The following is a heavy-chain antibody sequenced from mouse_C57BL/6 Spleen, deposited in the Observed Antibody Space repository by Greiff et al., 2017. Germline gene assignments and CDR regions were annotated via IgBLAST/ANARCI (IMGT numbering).Heavy chain of an antibody. Sequence: EVQLQQSGPELVKPGASVKISCKASGYTFTDYYMNWVKQSHGKSLEWIGDINPNNGGTSYNQKFKGKATLTVDKSSSTAYMELRSLTSEDSAVYYCASRDWYFDVWGTGTTVTVSS. J-gene: IGHJ1*03. D-gene: IGHD3-3*01. CDR2: INPNNGGT. CDR1: GYTFTDYY. CDR3: ASRDWYFDV. V-gene: IGHV1-26*01.